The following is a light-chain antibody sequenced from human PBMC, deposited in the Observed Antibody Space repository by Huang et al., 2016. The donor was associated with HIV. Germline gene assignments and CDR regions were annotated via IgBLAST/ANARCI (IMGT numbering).Light chain of an antibody. CDR1: QTISNF. CDR2: DAS. V-gene: IGKV1-39*01. CDR3: QQSYSPLRVT. Sequence: DIHMTQSPSSLSASVGDRVTITFRASQTISNFLNWYQQKSGQAPKLLIYDASTLQSGVPSRFSGGGSGADFTLTITSLQPEDIAVYYCQQSYSPLRVTFGPGTKVDI. J-gene: IGKJ3*01.